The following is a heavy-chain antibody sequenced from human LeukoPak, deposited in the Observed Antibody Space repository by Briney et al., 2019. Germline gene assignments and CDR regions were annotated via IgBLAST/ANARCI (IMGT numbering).Heavy chain of an antibody. J-gene: IGHJ4*02. CDR2: IYYSGST. CDR3: ARAAPNYYDSSGSLRNPYFDY. Sequence: TSETLSLTCTVSGGSISTGGYYWSWIRQHPGKGLEWIGNIYYSGSTYYSPSLKSRVTMSVDTSKNQFSLTLISVTAADTAVYFCARAAPNYYDSSGSLRNPYFDYWGQGTLVTVSS. D-gene: IGHD3-22*01. V-gene: IGHV4-31*03. CDR1: GGSISTGGYY.